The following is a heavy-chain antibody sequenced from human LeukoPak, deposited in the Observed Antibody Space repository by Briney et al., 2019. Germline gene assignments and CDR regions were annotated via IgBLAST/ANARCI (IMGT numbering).Heavy chain of an antibody. CDR3: ARDRYCSGGSCHGDFAY. CDR2: ISYSGGNT. Sequence: HPGGSLRLSCAASGFTFSSYAMSLVRQAPGKGLEWVSTISYSGGNTDYADSVEGRFTVSRDNSKNTLYLQVNSLRTGDTAVYYCARDRYCSGGSCHGDFAYWGQGTLVTVSS. V-gene: IGHV3-23*01. J-gene: IGHJ4*02. CDR1: GFTFSSYA. D-gene: IGHD2-15*01.